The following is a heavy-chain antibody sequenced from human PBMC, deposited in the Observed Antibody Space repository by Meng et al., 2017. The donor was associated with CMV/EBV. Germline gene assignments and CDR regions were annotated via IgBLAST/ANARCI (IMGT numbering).Heavy chain of an antibody. CDR3: ARDFPYCSSTSCYPW. J-gene: IGHJ4*02. V-gene: IGHV1-69*04. Sequence: SVKVSCKASGGTFSGYTISWVRQAPGQGLEWMGRIIPILGIANYAQKFQGRVTITADKSTSTAYMELSSLRSEDTAVYYCARDFPYCSSTSCYPWWGQGTLVTVSS. CDR2: IIPILGIA. D-gene: IGHD2-2*01. CDR1: GGTFSGYT.